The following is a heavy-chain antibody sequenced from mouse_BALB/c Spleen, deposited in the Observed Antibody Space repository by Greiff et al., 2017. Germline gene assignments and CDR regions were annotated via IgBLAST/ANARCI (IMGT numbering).Heavy chain of an antibody. CDR3: ARDGYPHYFDY. V-gene: IGHV14-3*02. CDR1: GFNFKDSY. D-gene: IGHD2-3*01. Sequence: VQLQQSGAELVKPGASVKLSCTASGFNFKDSYMHWVKQRPEQGLEWIGRIDPANGNTKYDPKFQGKATITADTSSNTAYLQLSSLTSEDTAVYYCARDGYPHYFDYWGQGTTLTVSS. CDR2: IDPANGNT. J-gene: IGHJ2*01.